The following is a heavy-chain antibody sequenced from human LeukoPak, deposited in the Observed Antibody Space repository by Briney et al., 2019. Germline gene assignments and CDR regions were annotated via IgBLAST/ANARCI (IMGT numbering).Heavy chain of an antibody. J-gene: IGHJ6*02. CDR2: INHSGST. V-gene: IGHV4-34*01. Sequence: PSETLSLTCAVYGGSFSGYYWSWIRQPPGKGLEWIGEINHSGSTNYNPSLKSRVTISVDTSKNQFSLKLSSVTAADTAVYYCARDLLGHYYYGMDVWGQGTTVTVSS. CDR1: GGSFSGYY. CDR3: ARDLLGHYYYGMDV. D-gene: IGHD3-10*01.